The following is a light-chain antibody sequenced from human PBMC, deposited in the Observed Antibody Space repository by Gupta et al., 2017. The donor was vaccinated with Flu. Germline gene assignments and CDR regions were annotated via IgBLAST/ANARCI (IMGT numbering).Light chain of an antibody. Sequence: RVTFFFRAIQSVNLNYLAWFQQKSGQAPRLLIYGASRRATGIPDRFSGSGSGTEFPFTISRLEHEDFAVYYGHQYGSTRGYTFGQGTHLEIK. CDR2: GAS. CDR1: QSVNLNY. V-gene: IGKV3-20*01. CDR3: HQYGSTRGYT. J-gene: IGKJ2*01.